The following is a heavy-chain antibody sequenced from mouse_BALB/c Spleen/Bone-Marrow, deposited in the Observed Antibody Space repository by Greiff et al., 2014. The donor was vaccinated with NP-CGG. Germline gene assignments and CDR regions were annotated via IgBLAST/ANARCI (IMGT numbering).Heavy chain of an antibody. J-gene: IGHJ4*01. CDR1: GYTFTSYY. V-gene: IGHV1S81*02. CDR3: SRGRRDALDY. CDR2: INPSNGGT. Sequence: LMESGAELVKPGASVKLSCKASGYTFTSYYMYWVKQRPGQGLEWFGEINPSNGGTNFNEKFKNKATLTVDKSSSTAYMQLSSLTSEDSAVYYCSRGRRDALDYWGQGTSVTVSS.